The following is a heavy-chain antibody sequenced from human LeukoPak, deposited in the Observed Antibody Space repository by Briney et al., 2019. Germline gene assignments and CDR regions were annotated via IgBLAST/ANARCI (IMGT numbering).Heavy chain of an antibody. CDR3: ARERGRVSSGYLAYGMDV. D-gene: IGHD3-22*01. J-gene: IGHJ6*02. Sequence: PSETLSLTCAVSGGSISSSNWWSWVRQPPGKGLEWIGEIYHSGSTNYNPSLKSRVTISVDKSKNQFSLKLSSVTAADTAVYYCARERGRVSSGYLAYGMDVWGQGTTVTVSS. CDR2: IYHSGST. V-gene: IGHV4-4*02. CDR1: GGSISSSNW.